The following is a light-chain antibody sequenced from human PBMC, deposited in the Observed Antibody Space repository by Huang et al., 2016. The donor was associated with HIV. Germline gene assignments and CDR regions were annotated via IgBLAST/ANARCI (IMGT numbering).Light chain of an antibody. CDR2: GAS. J-gene: IGKJ2*01. CDR1: QSVATN. CDR3: QQYHNWPDT. V-gene: IGKV3-15*01. Sequence: EIIMTQSPATLSLSPGEGASLSCRANQSVATNLAWYLHRPGQSPRILIFGASTRASGLPGRFSGSGSGTQFTLTVSGLQSEDFAVYYCQQYHNWPDTFGQGTKLEI.